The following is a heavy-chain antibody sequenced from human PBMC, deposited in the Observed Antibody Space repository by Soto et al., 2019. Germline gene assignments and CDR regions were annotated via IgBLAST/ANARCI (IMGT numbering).Heavy chain of an antibody. CDR1: GFTFSSYA. D-gene: IGHD3-9*01. Sequence: PGGSLRLSCAASGFTFSSYAMSWVRQAPGKGLEWVSAISGSGGSTYYADSVKGRFTISRDNSKNTLYLQMNSLRAEDTAVYYCAKGGDYDILTGYYKGYYFDYWGQGTLVTVSS. J-gene: IGHJ4*02. CDR2: ISGSGGST. V-gene: IGHV3-23*01. CDR3: AKGGDYDILTGYYKGYYFDY.